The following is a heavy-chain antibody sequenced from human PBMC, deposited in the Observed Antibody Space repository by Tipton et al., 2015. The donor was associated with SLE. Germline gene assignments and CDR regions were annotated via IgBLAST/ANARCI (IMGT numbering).Heavy chain of an antibody. CDR3: AREVPGGWFGELPNWFDP. Sequence: TLSLTCTVSGGSIGTYYWSWIRQPPGKGLEWIGYIYYSGSTNYNPSLKSRVTISVDTSKNQFSLKLSSVTAADTAVYYCAREVPGGWFGELPNWFDPWGQGTLVTVSS. CDR1: GGSIGTYY. J-gene: IGHJ5*02. V-gene: IGHV4-59*01. CDR2: IYYSGST. D-gene: IGHD3-10*01.